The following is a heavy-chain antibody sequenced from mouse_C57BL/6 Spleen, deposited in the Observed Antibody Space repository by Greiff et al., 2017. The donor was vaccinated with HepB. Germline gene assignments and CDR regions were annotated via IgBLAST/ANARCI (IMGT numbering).Heavy chain of an antibody. CDR2: INPSNGGT. CDR1: GYTFTSYW. Sequence: QVQLQQPGTELVKPGASVKLSCKASGYTFTSYWMHWVKQRPGQGLEWIGNINPSNGGTNYNEKFKSKATLTVDKSSSTAYMRLSSLTSEDSAVYYCARGWLLRPLYFDYWGQGTTLTVSS. D-gene: IGHD2-3*01. CDR3: ARGWLLRPLYFDY. V-gene: IGHV1-53*01. J-gene: IGHJ2*01.